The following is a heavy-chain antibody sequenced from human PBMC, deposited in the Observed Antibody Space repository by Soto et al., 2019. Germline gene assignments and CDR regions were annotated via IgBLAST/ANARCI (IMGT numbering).Heavy chain of an antibody. J-gene: IGHJ4*02. CDR3: AKDIGIPVAGRGPLDH. CDR1: GYTFTSYA. Sequence: ASVKVSCKASGYTFTSYAMHWVRQAPGQRLEWMGWINAGNGNTKYSQKFQGRVTITRDTSASTAYMELSSLRDEDTAVYYCAKDIGIPVAGRGPLDHWGQGTLVTVSS. V-gene: IGHV1-3*01. D-gene: IGHD6-19*01. CDR2: INAGNGNT.